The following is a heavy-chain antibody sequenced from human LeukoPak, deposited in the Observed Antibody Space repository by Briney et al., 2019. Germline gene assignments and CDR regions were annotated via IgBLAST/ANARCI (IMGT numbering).Heavy chain of an antibody. D-gene: IGHD3-10*01. Sequence: GASVKVSCKTSGYSFIGYYMHWVRQAPGQGLEWMGWINPNNGDTKNAQIFQGRVTMTRDTSINTAYMELSRLRSDDTAVYYCARVQKILWFGDPGAFDIWGQGTVVTVSS. V-gene: IGHV1-2*02. J-gene: IGHJ3*02. CDR2: INPNNGDT. CDR3: ARVQKILWFGDPGAFDI. CDR1: GYSFIGYY.